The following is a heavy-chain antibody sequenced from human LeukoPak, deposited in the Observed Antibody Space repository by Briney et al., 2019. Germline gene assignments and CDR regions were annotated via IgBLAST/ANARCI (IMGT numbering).Heavy chain of an antibody. CDR1: GGSFSGYY. J-gene: IGHJ5*01. V-gene: IGHV4-34*01. Sequence: SETLSLTCAVYGGSFSGYYWSWIRQPPGKGLEWIGEINHSGSTNYNPSLKSRVTISVDTSKNQFSLKLSSVIAADTAVYYCARAGDCSSTSCYPEYNWFDSWGQGTLVTVSS. CDR2: INHSGST. CDR3: ARAGDCSSTSCYPEYNWFDS. D-gene: IGHD2-2*01.